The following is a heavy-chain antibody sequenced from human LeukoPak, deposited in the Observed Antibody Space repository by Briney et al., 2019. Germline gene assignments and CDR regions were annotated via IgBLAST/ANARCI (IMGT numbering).Heavy chain of an antibody. D-gene: IGHD5-18*01. Sequence: GGSLRLSCAASGFMFDDYTMHWVRQAPGKDLEWVSLINWDGGSTYYAGSVKGRFTISRDNSKNSLYLQMNSLRTEDTALYYCAKGDVDSPMNFYHWGQGTLVTVSS. J-gene: IGHJ4*02. CDR3: AKGDVDSPMNFYH. V-gene: IGHV3-43*01. CDR2: INWDGGST. CDR1: GFMFDDYT.